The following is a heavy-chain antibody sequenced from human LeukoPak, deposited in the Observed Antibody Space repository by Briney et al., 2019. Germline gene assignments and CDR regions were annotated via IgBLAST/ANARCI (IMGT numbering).Heavy chain of an antibody. CDR1: GFTFSHYG. CDR2: IWNDGSYK. Sequence: GGSLRLSCAASGFTFSHYGMHWVRQAPGKGLEWVAVIWNDGSYKYYADSVKGRFTISRDNSKNTLHLQMNSLRGEDTAVYYCARDNDYGDYVGHYWGQGTLVTVSS. V-gene: IGHV3-33*08. D-gene: IGHD4-17*01. J-gene: IGHJ4*02. CDR3: ARDNDYGDYVGHY.